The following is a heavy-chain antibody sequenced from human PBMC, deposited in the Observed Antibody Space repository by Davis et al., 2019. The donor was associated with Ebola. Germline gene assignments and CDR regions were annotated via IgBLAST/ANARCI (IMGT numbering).Heavy chain of an antibody. CDR2: INGDETIT. CDR3: TKDFDYVNGY. J-gene: IGHJ4*02. V-gene: IGHV3-74*01. D-gene: IGHD4-17*01. CDR1: GFTFSSYS. Sequence: GESLKISCAASGFTFSSYSMNWVRQAPGKGLVWVSRINGDETITAYADSVKGRFAISRDNTKNTLYLQMNSLRAEDTAVYYCTKDFDYVNGYWGQGTLVTVSP.